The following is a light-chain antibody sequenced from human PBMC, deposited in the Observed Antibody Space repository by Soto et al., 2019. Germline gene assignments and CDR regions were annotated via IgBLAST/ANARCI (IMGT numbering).Light chain of an antibody. CDR3: QQYQNSPRT. Sequence: ETVLTQSPGTLSLSPGERATVSCRASQSVSGNSLAWYQQRPGQAPRLLIYDTSKRATGIPDRFSGSGSGTDFTLTISRLEPADFAVYYCQQYQNSPRTFGQGTKVEIK. J-gene: IGKJ1*01. CDR1: QSVSGNS. V-gene: IGKV3-20*01. CDR2: DTS.